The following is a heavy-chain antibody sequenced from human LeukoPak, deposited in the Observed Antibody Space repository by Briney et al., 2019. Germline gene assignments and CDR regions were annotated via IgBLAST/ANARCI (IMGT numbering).Heavy chain of an antibody. CDR1: GYTLTELS. D-gene: IGHD6-13*01. CDR2: FDPEDGET. J-gene: IGHJ3*02. CDR3: ATDLRFSTSWYDALDI. Sequence: GASVKVSCKVSGYTLTELSMHWVRQAPGKGLEWMGGFDPEDGETIYAQKFQGRVTMTEDTSTDTAYMELSSLRSEDTAVYYCATDLRFSTSWYDALDIWGQGTLVTVSS. V-gene: IGHV1-24*01.